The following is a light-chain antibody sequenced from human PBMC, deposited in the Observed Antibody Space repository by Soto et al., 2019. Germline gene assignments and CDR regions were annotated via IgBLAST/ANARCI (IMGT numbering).Light chain of an antibody. V-gene: IGKV2-28*01. CDR3: MQARQSPLFT. CDR1: QSLLHSNGSIY. J-gene: IGKJ3*01. CDR2: LGS. Sequence: DVVMTQSPLSLPVTPGEPASISCRSSQSLLHSNGSIYLDWYLQKPGQSPQLLMYLGSNRASGVPYRLSASGSGTDFTLKISRVEAEDVGVYYCMQARQSPLFTFGPGTKVDIK.